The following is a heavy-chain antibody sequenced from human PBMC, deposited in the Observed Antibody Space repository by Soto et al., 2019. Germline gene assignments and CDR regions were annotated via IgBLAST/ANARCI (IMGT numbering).Heavy chain of an antibody. V-gene: IGHV1-18*01. CDR2: ISAYNGET. CDR3: ATDRRVRGVIYYFDY. CDR1: GYTFTSYA. D-gene: IGHD3-10*01. Sequence: GASVKVSCKASGYTFTSYAISWVRQAPGQGHEWMGWISAYNGETIYAQKFQGRVTMTEDTSTDTAYMEMSSLRSEDTAVYYCATDRRVRGVIYYFDYWGQGTLVTVSS. J-gene: IGHJ4*02.